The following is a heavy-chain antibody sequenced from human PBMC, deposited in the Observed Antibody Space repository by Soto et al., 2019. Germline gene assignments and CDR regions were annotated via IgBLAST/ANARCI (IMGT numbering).Heavy chain of an antibody. CDR3: ARGRSGSGSYSVHFDY. J-gene: IGHJ4*02. D-gene: IGHD3-10*01. CDR2: INHSGST. CDR1: GGSISSYY. Sequence: SETLSLTCTVSGGSISSYYWSWIRQPPGKGLEWIGEINHSGSTNYNPSLKSRVTISVDTSKNQFSLKLSSVTAADTAVYYCARGRSGSGSYSVHFDYWGQGTLVTVSS. V-gene: IGHV4-34*01.